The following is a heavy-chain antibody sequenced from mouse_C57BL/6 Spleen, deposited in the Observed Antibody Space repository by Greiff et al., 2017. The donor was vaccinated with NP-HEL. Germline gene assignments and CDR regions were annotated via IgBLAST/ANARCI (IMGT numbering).Heavy chain of an antibody. CDR2: IDPSDSYT. CDR1: GYTFTSYW. V-gene: IGHV1-69*01. CDR3: AREEGD. J-gene: IGHJ2*01. Sequence: VQLQQSGAELVMPGASVKLSCKASGYTFTSYWMHWVKQRPGQGLEWIGEIDPSDSYTNYNQKFKGKSTLTVDKSSSTAYMQLSSLTSEDSAVYYCAREEGDWGQGTTLTVSS.